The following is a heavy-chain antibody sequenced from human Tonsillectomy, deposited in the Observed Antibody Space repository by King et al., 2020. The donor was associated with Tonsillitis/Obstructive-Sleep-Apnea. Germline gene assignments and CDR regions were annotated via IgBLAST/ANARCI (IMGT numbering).Heavy chain of an antibody. CDR2: INPNTGGT. CDR3: ASNWGSPSNFEY. Sequence: QLVQSGAEVKKPGDSVKVSCRASGYTFTGYYIHWVRQAPGQGLEWRGWINPNTGGTNYAQKFQGRVTLTRDTSISTAYMALSRLRSDDTAVYYCASNWGSPSNFEYWGQGTLVTVSS. CDR1: GYTFTGYY. J-gene: IGHJ4*02. V-gene: IGHV1-2*02. D-gene: IGHD7-27*01.